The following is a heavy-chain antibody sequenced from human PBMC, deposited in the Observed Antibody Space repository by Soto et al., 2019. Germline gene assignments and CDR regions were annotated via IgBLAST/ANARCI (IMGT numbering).Heavy chain of an antibody. CDR1: GFTFSSYS. J-gene: IGHJ5*02. CDR2: ISSSSSTI. Sequence: EVQLVESGGGLVQPGGSLRLSCAASGFTFSSYSMNWVRQAPGKGLEWVSYISSSSSTIYYADSVKGRFTISRDNAKNSLYLQMNSLRAEETAVYYCARHPERIAEIGWFDPWGQGTLVTGSS. V-gene: IGHV3-48*01. CDR3: ARHPERIAEIGWFDP. D-gene: IGHD6-13*01.